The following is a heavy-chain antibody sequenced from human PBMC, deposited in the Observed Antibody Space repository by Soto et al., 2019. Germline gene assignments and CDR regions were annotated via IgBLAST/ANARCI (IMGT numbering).Heavy chain of an antibody. CDR1: GDSITSNSYF. J-gene: IGHJ4*02. CDR2: IYYSGST. D-gene: IGHD3-9*01. CDR3: ARHFSVDHFDY. Sequence: QLQLQVSGPGLVKPSETLSLTCTVSGDSITSNSYFWAWIRQPPGKGLEWIGSIYYSGSTYHNPSLKSRVTISVDRSNNQFSLKLTSVTAADTAVYYCARHFSVDHFDYWGQGALVTVSS. V-gene: IGHV4-39*01.